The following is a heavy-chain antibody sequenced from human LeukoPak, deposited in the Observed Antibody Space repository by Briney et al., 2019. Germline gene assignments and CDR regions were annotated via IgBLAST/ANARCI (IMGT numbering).Heavy chain of an antibody. Sequence: GGSLRLSCAATGFTFSDYYMSWIRQAPGKGLEWVSYISSSGSTIYYADSVKGRFTISRDNAKNSLYLQMNSLRAEDTAVYYCASLYSGYHYFDYWGQGTLVTVSS. D-gene: IGHD5-12*01. J-gene: IGHJ4*02. V-gene: IGHV3-11*01. CDR2: ISSSGSTI. CDR3: ASLYSGYHYFDY. CDR1: GFTFSDYY.